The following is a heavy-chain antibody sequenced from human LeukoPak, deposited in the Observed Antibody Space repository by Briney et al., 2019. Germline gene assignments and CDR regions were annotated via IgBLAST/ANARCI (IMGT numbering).Heavy chain of an antibody. V-gene: IGHV1-46*01. CDR1: GYTFTNYY. CDR2: INPSGGST. Sequence: ASVKVSCKASGYTFTNYYMHWVRQAPGQGLEWMGIINPSGGSTSYXQXFQGIFTMTRDTSTSTVYMELSSLRSEDTAVYYCARIAAAAGADYWGQGTLVTVSS. J-gene: IGHJ4*02. CDR3: ARIAAAAGADY. D-gene: IGHD6-13*01.